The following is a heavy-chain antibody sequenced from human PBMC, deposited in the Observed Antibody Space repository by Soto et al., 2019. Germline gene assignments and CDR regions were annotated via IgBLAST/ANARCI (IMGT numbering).Heavy chain of an antibody. J-gene: IGHJ4*02. D-gene: IGHD3-3*01. CDR3: ARAVGYSDASDFYSFAY. Sequence: GESLKISCRGSGYDFTHYWIAWVRQTPGKGLEWMGVIYPGDSDTKYSPSFQGQVTISVDRSIDTAYLQRSSLKASDTAVYYCARAVGYSDASDFYSFAYWGQGTPVTVSS. V-gene: IGHV5-51*01. CDR2: IYPGDSDT. CDR1: GYDFTHYW.